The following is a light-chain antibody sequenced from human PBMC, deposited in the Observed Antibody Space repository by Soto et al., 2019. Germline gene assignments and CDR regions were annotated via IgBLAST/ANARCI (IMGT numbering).Light chain of an antibody. CDR3: QQSYIRT. Sequence: EIQVTQTPSSLSASVGDRVTITCRASQSIDIYLNWYQQKPGKAPELLIYAASSLQAGVPSRFSGSGSGTDFTLTISSLQPEDFATYYCQQSYIRTFGQGTKADI. CDR2: AAS. J-gene: IGKJ1*01. CDR1: QSIDIY. V-gene: IGKV1-39*01.